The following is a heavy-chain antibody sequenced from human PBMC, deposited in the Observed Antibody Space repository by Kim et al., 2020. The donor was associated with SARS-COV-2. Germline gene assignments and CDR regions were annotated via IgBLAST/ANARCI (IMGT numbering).Heavy chain of an antibody. CDR1: GFTFSSYE. CDR3: AREPFDSGSYLGVEVNAFDV. J-gene: IGHJ3*01. D-gene: IGHD1-26*01. V-gene: IGHV3-48*03. CDR2: ISSSGSTI. Sequence: GGSLRLSCAAAGFTFSSYEMNWVRQAPGKGLECISYISSSGSTIYYADSVKGRFTISRDNAKNSLYLEMNSLRAEDTAVYYCAREPFDSGSYLGVEVNAFDVWGQGTMVTVSS.